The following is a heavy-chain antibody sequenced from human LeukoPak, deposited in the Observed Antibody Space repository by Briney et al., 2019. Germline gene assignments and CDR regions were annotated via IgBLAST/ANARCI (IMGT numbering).Heavy chain of an antibody. CDR3: ARHSKGYYYYMDV. V-gene: IGHV4-4*09. Sequence: PSETLSLTCTVSGGSISSYYWSWIRQPPGKGLEWIGYIYTSGSTNYNPSLKSRVTISVDTSRNQFSLKLSSVTAADTAVYYCARHSKGYYYYMDVWGKGTTVTVSS. CDR1: GGSISSYY. D-gene: IGHD2-21*01. J-gene: IGHJ6*03. CDR2: IYTSGST.